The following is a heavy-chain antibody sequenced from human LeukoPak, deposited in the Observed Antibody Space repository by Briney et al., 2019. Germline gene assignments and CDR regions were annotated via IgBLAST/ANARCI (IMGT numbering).Heavy chain of an antibody. Sequence: GGSLRLSCAASGFTFSSYGMHWVRQAPGKGLEWVAVIWYDGSNKYYADSVKGRFTISRDNSKNTLYLQMNSLRAKDTAVYYCARDLHPNYYDSSGYYSPFDYWGQGTLVTVSS. CDR3: ARDLHPNYYDSSGYYSPFDY. D-gene: IGHD3-22*01. CDR1: GFTFSSYG. CDR2: IWYDGSNK. V-gene: IGHV3-33*01. J-gene: IGHJ4*02.